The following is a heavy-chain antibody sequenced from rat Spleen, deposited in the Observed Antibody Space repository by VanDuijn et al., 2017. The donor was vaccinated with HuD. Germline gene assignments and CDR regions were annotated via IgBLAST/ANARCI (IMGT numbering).Heavy chain of an antibody. Sequence: EVQLVESGGGLVQPGRSMKLSCAASGFTFSNYGMAWVRQAPKKGLEWVAYISYDGGSTYYRDSVKGRFTISRDNAKSTLYLQMDSLRSEDTATYYCTTLTYEFAYWGQGTLVTVSS. CDR1: GFTFSNYG. V-gene: IGHV5-20*01. D-gene: IGHD2-1*01. CDR2: ISYDGGST. CDR3: TTLTYEFAY. J-gene: IGHJ3*01.